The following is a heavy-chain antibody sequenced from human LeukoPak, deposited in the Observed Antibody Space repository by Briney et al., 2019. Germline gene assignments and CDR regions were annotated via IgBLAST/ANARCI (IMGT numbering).Heavy chain of an antibody. Sequence: GGSLRLSCAASGFTFKNYWMTWVRQAPGKGLEWVANIKQDGSEKHYLDSVKGRFTISRDNAKNSLYLQMNSLRVEDTTLYYCARETKHSSSSDYWGQGTLVTVSS. J-gene: IGHJ4*02. CDR3: ARETKHSSSSDY. D-gene: IGHD6-6*01. V-gene: IGHV3-7*01. CDR2: IKQDGSEK. CDR1: GFTFKNYW.